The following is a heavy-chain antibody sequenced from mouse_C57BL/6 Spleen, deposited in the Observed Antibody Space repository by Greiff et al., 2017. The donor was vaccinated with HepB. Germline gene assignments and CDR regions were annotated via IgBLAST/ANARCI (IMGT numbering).Heavy chain of an antibody. V-gene: IGHV1-22*01. CDR1: GYTFTDYN. Sequence: EVQLVESGPELVKPGASVKMSCKASGYTFTDYNMHWVKQSHGKSLEWIGYINPNNGGTSYNQKFKGKATLTVNKSSSTAYMELRSLTSEDSAVYYCARGMYYGSSPYWYFDVWGTGTTVTVSS. D-gene: IGHD1-1*01. CDR2: INPNNGGT. CDR3: ARGMYYGSSPYWYFDV. J-gene: IGHJ1*03.